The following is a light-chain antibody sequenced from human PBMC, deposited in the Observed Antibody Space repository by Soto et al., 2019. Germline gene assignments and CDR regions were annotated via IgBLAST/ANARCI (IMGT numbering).Light chain of an antibody. Sequence: EIVLTQSPGTLSLSPGERATLSCRASQSVTSSFLAWYQQTPGQAPRLLIFGASIRATGIPDRFSGSGSGTEFTLTISRLEPEDFAVYYCQQYGSSPWTFGHGTKVEIK. CDR2: GAS. J-gene: IGKJ1*01. CDR3: QQYGSSPWT. V-gene: IGKV3-20*01. CDR1: QSVTSSF.